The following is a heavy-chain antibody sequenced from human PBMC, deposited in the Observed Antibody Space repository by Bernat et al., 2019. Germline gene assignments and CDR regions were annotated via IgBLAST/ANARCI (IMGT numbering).Heavy chain of an antibody. D-gene: IGHD3-10*01. CDR3: AREMRGITMVQGVPGELDY. V-gene: IGHV3-30*19. CDR1: GFTFSTYG. J-gene: IGHJ4*02. CDR2: ISYDGSNK. Sequence: QVQLVESGGGVVQPGRSLRLSCAASGFTFSTYGMHWVRQAPGKGLEWVAVISYDGSNKYYADSVKGRFTISRDNSKNTLYLQMNSLRAEDTAVYYCAREMRGITMVQGVPGELDYWGQGTLVTVSS.